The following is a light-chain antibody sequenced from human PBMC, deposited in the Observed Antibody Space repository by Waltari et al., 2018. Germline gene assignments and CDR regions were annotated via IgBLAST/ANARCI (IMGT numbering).Light chain of an antibody. CDR2: QAS. CDR1: QSVFDW. CDR3: QEYNSNSWT. Sequence: DIQMTQSPSTLSASVGDSITITCRASQSVFDWLAWYQQKPGKAPKLLIYQASTLQNGVPSRFLASGSGTVFTLTINTLQPDDFATYYCQEYNSNSWTFGQGTKVEIK. J-gene: IGKJ1*01. V-gene: IGKV1-5*03.